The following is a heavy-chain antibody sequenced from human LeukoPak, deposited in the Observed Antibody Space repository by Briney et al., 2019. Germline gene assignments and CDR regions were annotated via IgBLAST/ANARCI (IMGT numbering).Heavy chain of an antibody. CDR1: GYTFTGYY. CDR2: INPNSGGT. Sequence: ASVKVYCKASGYTFTGYYMHWVRQAPGQGLEWMGWINPNSGGTNYAQKFQGRVTMTRDTSISTAYMELSRLRSDDTAVYYCATLEMATPPGYYYGMDVWGQGTTVTVSS. V-gene: IGHV1-2*02. D-gene: IGHD5-24*01. J-gene: IGHJ6*02. CDR3: ATLEMATPPGYYYGMDV.